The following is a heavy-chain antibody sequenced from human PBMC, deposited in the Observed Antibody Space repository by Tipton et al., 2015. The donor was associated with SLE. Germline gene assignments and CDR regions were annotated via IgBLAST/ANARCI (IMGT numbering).Heavy chain of an antibody. V-gene: IGHV4-34*01. CDR2: INHSGST. CDR3: ARGTEGAFDI. J-gene: IGHJ3*02. CDR1: GGSISSYY. Sequence: TLSLTRTVSGGSISSYYWSWIRQPPGKGLEWIGEINHSGSTNYNPSLKSRVTISVDTSKNQFSLKLSSVTAADTAVYYCARGTEGAFDIWGQGTMVTVSS.